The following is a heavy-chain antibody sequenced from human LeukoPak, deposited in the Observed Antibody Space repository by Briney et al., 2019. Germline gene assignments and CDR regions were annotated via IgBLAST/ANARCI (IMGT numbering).Heavy chain of an antibody. CDR3: ARDSHGYCSGGSCYHWGAY. V-gene: IGHV3-30-3*01. Sequence: GGSLRLSCAASGFTFSSYAMHWDRQAPGKGLEWVAVISYGGSNKYYADSVKGRFTISRDNSKNTLYLQMNSLRAEDTAVYYCARDSHGYCSGGSCYHWGAYWGQGTLVTVSS. CDR2: ISYGGSNK. CDR1: GFTFSSYA. D-gene: IGHD2-15*01. J-gene: IGHJ4*02.